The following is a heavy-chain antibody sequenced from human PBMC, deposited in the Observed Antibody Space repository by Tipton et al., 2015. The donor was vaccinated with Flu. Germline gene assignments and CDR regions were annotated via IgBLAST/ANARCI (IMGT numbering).Heavy chain of an antibody. Sequence: QLVQSGAEVKKPGASVTVSCKASGYSFSTYGISWVRQAPGQGLEWMGWISGSSVKTDSAQKFQGRVTMTTDTATTTAYMELRSLRSDDTAVYYCARDSKSAAMGTEGYFDYWGQGTLVTVSS. CDR3: ARDSKSAAMGTEGYFDY. CDR1: GYSFSTYG. D-gene: IGHD2-2*01. V-gene: IGHV1-18*01. CDR2: ISGSSVKT. J-gene: IGHJ4*02.